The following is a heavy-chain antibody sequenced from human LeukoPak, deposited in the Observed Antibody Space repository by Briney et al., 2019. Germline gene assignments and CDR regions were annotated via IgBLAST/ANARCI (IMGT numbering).Heavy chain of an antibody. CDR2: IYYSGST. D-gene: IGHD5-18*01. J-gene: IGHJ3*02. V-gene: IGHV4-30-4*08. CDR3: ASPYSYGFVGAFDI. CDR1: GGSISSGDYY. Sequence: SETLSLTCTVSGGSISSGDYYWSWIRQPPGKGLEWIGYIYYSGSTYYNPSLKSRVTISVDTSKNQFSLKLSSVTAADTAVYSCASPYSYGFVGAFDIWGQGTMVTVSS.